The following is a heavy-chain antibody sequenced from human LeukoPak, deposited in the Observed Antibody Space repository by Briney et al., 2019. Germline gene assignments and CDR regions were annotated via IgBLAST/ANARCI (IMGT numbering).Heavy chain of an antibody. CDR3: AKSRGSYFFYYMDV. V-gene: IGHV3-23*01. J-gene: IGHJ6*03. CDR1: GFTFSSYG. D-gene: IGHD1-26*01. CDR2: ISATSGGT. Sequence: PGGSLRLSCAASGFTFSSYGMSWVRQAPGKGLEWVSAISATSGGTYYADSVKGRFTISRDNSKNTLYLQMNSLRAEDTAVYYCAKSRGSYFFYYMDVWGKGTTVTISS.